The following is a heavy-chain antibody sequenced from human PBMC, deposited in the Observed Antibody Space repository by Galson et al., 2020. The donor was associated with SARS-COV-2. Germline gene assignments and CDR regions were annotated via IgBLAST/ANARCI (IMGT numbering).Heavy chain of an antibody. Sequence: ASVKVSCKASGYTFTGYYMHWVRQAPGQGLEWMGWINPNSGGTNYAQKFQGRVTMTRDTSISTAYMELSRLRSDDTAVYYCVRYCSSTSCYPGDYWGQGTLVTVSS. CDR2: INPNSGGT. D-gene: IGHD2-2*01. V-gene: IGHV1-2*02. J-gene: IGHJ4*02. CDR3: VRYCSSTSCYPGDY. CDR1: GYTFTGYY.